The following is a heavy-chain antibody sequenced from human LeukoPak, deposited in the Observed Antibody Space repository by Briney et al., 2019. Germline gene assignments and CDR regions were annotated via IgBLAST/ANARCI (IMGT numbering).Heavy chain of an antibody. V-gene: IGHV3-21*01. CDR1: GFTFSSYS. J-gene: IGHJ6*02. CDR3: ARGLPFFTIFGVVPPVGMDV. D-gene: IGHD3-3*01. CDR2: ISNSSSYI. Sequence: GGSLRLSCAASGFTFSSYSMNWVRQAPGKGLEWVSSISNSSSYIYYADSVKGRFTISRDNAKNSLYLQMNSLRAEDTAVYYCARGLPFFTIFGVVPPVGMDVWGQGTTVTVSS.